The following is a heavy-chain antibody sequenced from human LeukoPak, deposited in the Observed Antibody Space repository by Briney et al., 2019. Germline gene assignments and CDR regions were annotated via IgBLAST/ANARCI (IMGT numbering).Heavy chain of an antibody. Sequence: AASLKVSCKASGYTFTSYAMNWVRQATGQGLEWMGWINTNTGNPTYAQGFTGRFVFSLDTSVSTAYLQISSLKAEDTAVYYCARGTFYSSGWYQEDYWGQGTLVTDSS. V-gene: IGHV7-4-1*02. CDR3: ARGTFYSSGWYQEDY. D-gene: IGHD6-19*01. CDR2: INTNTGNP. J-gene: IGHJ4*02. CDR1: GYTFTSYA.